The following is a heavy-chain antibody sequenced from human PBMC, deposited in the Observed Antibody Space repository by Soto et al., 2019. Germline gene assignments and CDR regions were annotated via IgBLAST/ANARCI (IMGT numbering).Heavy chain of an antibody. CDR1: GFTFGNYW. CDR2: MNQNGSEK. CDR3: ASYRVSYAMDV. J-gene: IGHJ6*02. Sequence: EVQLVESGGGLVQPGWSLRLSCTVSGFTFGNYWMTWVRQAPGKGLEWVANMNQNGSEKYYVDSVKGRFAISRDNAKNALYLQMNSLRAEDTAVYYCASYRVSYAMDVWGQGTAVTVSS. V-gene: IGHV3-7*05.